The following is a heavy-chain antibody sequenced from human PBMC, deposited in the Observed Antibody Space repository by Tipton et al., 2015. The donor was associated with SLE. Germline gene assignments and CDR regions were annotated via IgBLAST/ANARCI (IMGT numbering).Heavy chain of an antibody. CDR2: IYYSGST. CDR1: GGYISSSSYY. V-gene: IGHV4-39*07. CDR3: ARHELTMVVTLDY. Sequence: LRLPCTVSGGYISSSSYYWVWIRQPPGKGLEWIGSIYYSGSTYYNPSLKSRVTISVDTSKNHLSLKLSSVTAADTAVYYCARHELTMVVTLDYWGQGTLVTVSS. D-gene: IGHD4-23*01. J-gene: IGHJ4*02.